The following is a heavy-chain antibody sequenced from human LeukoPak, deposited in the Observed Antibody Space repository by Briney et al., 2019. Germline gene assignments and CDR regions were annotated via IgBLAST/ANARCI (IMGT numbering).Heavy chain of an antibody. D-gene: IGHD5-12*01. Sequence: GGSLRLSCAASGFTSSSYSMNWVRQAPGKGLEWVSSITSSSSYMYYADSVKGRFTISRDNAKNSLYLQMNTLRAEDTAVYYCARESLATIGVDYWGQGTLVAVSS. V-gene: IGHV3-21*01. CDR1: GFTSSSYS. CDR3: ARESLATIGVDY. CDR2: ITSSSSYM. J-gene: IGHJ4*02.